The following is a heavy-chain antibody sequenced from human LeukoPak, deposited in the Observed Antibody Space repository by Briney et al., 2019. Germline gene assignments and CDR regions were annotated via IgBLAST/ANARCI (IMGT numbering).Heavy chain of an antibody. V-gene: IGHV3-49*04. J-gene: IGHJ4*02. Sequence: GGSLRLSCTASGFTFGDYAMSWVRQAPGKGLEWVGFIRSKAYGGTTEYAASVKGRFTISRDDSKSIAYLQMNSLKTEDTAVYYCTRQYYYGSGTPRRGDYWGQGTLVTVSS. D-gene: IGHD3-10*01. CDR2: IRSKAYGGTT. CDR1: GFTFGDYA. CDR3: TRQYYYGSGTPRRGDY.